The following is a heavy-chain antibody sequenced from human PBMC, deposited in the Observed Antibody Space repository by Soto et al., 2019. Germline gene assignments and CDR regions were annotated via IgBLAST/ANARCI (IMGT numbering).Heavy chain of an antibody. Sequence: QVQLQQWGAGLLKPSETLSLTCAVYGGSFSGYYWSWIRQPPGKGLEWIGEINHSGSTNYNPSLKSRVTISVDTSKNQFSLKLSSVTAADTAVYYCASGKRGSYYSAWGQGTLVTVSS. CDR3: ASGKRGSYYSA. D-gene: IGHD1-26*01. CDR2: INHSGST. CDR1: GGSFSGYY. J-gene: IGHJ5*02. V-gene: IGHV4-34*01.